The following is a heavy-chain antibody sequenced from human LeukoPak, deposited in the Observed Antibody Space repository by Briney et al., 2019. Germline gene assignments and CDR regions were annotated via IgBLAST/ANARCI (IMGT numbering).Heavy chain of an antibody. D-gene: IGHD2-2*01. CDR3: ARTGYCSSTSCRGGGDY. CDR1: GGSFSGYS. CDR2: INHSGST. Sequence: PSETLSLTCAVYGGSFSGYSWSWIRQPPGKGLEWIGEINHSGSTNYNPSLKSRVTISVDTSKNQFSLKLSSVTAADTAVYYCARTGYCSSTSCRGGGDYWGQGTLVTVSS. J-gene: IGHJ4*02. V-gene: IGHV4-34*01.